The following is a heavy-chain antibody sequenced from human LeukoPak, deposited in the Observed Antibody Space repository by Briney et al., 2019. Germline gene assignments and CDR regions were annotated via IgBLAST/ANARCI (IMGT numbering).Heavy chain of an antibody. J-gene: IGHJ6*02. CDR3: AREGSSSSFPIYYYHGMDV. V-gene: IGHV1-2*04. CDR1: GYTFTGYY. Sequence: VASVKVSCKASGYTFTGYYMHWVRPAPGQGLEWMGWINPNSGGTNYAQKFQGWVTMTRDTSISTAYMELSRLRSDDTAVYYCAREGSSSSFPIYYYHGMDVWGQGTTVTVSS. D-gene: IGHD6-6*01. CDR2: INPNSGGT.